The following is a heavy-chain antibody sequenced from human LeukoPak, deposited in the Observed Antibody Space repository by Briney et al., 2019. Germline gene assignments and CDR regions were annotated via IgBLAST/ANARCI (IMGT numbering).Heavy chain of an antibody. Sequence: SVKVSCKTSGYSFTAFYIHWVRQAPGQGLEWMGRIIPILGIATYAQNFQGRVTITADKSTSTAYMELSSLRSEDTAVYYCARDLVVSCSSTSCSVAPSDFWGQGTLVTVSS. CDR1: GYSFTAFY. CDR2: IIPILGIA. CDR3: ARDLVVSCSSTSCSVAPSDF. J-gene: IGHJ4*02. D-gene: IGHD2-2*01. V-gene: IGHV1-69*04.